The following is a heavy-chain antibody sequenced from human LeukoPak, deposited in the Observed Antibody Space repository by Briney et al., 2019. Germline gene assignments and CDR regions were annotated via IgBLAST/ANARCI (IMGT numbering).Heavy chain of an antibody. V-gene: IGHV3-23*01. Sequence: GGSLRLSCAASGFTFSTYGMSWVRQAPGKGLVWVSAISGSGGSTYYADSVKGRFTISRDNSKNTLYLQMNSLRAEDTAVYYCARGHQVVPARGEWFDPWGQGTLVTVSS. CDR2: ISGSGGST. CDR1: GFTFSTYG. D-gene: IGHD2-2*01. J-gene: IGHJ5*02. CDR3: ARGHQVVPARGEWFDP.